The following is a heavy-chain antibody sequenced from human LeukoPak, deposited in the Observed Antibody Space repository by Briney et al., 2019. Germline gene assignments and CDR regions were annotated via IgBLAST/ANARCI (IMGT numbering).Heavy chain of an antibody. CDR1: GFTFTTYS. CDR3: ARMMTTVTTDY. J-gene: IGHJ4*02. Sequence: GGSLRLSCEASGFTFTTYSMTWVRQAPGKGLEWVSIISSGSSAIFSADALKGRFTISRDNAKNSLYLQMNSLRAEDTAVYYCARMMTTVTTDYWGQGTLVTVSS. CDR2: ISSGSSAI. D-gene: IGHD4-17*01. V-gene: IGHV3-21*01.